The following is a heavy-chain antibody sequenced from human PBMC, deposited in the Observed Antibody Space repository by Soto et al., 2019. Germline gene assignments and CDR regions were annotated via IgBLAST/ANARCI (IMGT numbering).Heavy chain of an antibody. V-gene: IGHV3-23*01. CDR3: AKLFVALAFPFAY. D-gene: IGHD2-21*01. CDR1: GFTFSSYA. J-gene: IGHJ4*02. Sequence: EVQLFASGGGLVQPGGSLRLSGTASGFTFSSYAMAWVRQAPGKGLEWVSSITGRGAGPYYADSVKGRFTISRDNDKNTLYLQMNYLGADDTAVYYCAKLFVALAFPFAYWGQGTLVTVSS. CDR2: ITGRGAGP.